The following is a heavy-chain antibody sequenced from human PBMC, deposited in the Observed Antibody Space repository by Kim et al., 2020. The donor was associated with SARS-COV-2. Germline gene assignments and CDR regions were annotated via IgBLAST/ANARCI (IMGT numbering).Heavy chain of an antibody. CDR1: GFTFSNYA. CDR3: TKCSAMITFGGILGY. CDR2: ISGGGDTT. D-gene: IGHD3-16*02. Sequence: GGSLRLSCAPSGFTFSNYAMSWVRQAPGKGLEWVSVISGGGDTTYYADSVQGRFTMSRDNSKNMLYLQMNSLRAEDTAVYYCTKCSAMITFGGILGYWGQGTLVTVSS. V-gene: IGHV3-23*01. J-gene: IGHJ4*02.